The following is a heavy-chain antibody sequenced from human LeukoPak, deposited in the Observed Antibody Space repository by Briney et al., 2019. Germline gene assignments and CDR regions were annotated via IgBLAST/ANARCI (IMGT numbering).Heavy chain of an antibody. CDR3: ARSVRYSSGNFDY. CDR2: IYYSGST. J-gene: IGHJ4*02. Sequence: SETLSLTCTVSGGSISSYYWSWIRQPPGKGLECIGYIYYSGSTNYNPSLKSRVTISVDTSKNQFSLKLSSVTAADTAVYYCARSVRYSSGNFDYWGQGTLVTVSS. D-gene: IGHD6-19*01. CDR1: GGSISSYY. V-gene: IGHV4-59*12.